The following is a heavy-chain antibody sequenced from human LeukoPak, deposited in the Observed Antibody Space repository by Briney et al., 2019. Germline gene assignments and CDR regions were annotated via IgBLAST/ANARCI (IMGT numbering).Heavy chain of an antibody. CDR3: ARVRLCSGGSCHRYFDY. V-gene: IGHV3-72*01. CDR2: IRNKANSYTT. J-gene: IGHJ4*02. D-gene: IGHD2-15*01. CDR1: GFTFSDHY. Sequence: PGGSLRLSCAASGFTFSDHYMDWVRQAPGKGLEWVGRIRNKANSYTTEYVASVKGRFTISRDDSKNSLYLQMNSLKTEDTAVYYCARVRLCSGGSCHRYFDYWGQGTLVTVSS.